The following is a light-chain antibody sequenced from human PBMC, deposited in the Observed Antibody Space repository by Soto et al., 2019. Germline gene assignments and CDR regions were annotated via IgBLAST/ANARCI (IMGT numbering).Light chain of an antibody. J-gene: IGKJ5*01. Sequence: IVLTQSPLSLHVNPSEPLSVSCTSSHSLLHTNGQNFLDWYLQKPGQAPQLLIYLASNRASGVPDRFSGSGSGRQFTLKISRVEAEDVGVYYCMQGLETPPVTFGQGTRLEIK. V-gene: IGKV2-28*01. CDR2: LAS. CDR1: HSLLHTNGQNF. CDR3: MQGLETPPVT.